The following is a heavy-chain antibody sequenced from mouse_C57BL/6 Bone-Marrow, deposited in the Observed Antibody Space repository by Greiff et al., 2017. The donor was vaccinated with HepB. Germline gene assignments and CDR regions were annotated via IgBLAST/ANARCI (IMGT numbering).Heavy chain of an antibody. Sequence: QVHVKQSGAELVRPGASVTLSCKASGYTFTDYEMHWVKQTPVHGLEWIGAIDPETGGTAYNQKFKGKAILTADKSSSTAYMELRSLTSEDSAVYYCTRWAFKPPPITMVPYYFDYWGQGTTLTVSS. D-gene: IGHD1-1*02. CDR1: GYTFTDYE. J-gene: IGHJ2*01. CDR2: IDPETGGT. V-gene: IGHV1-15*01. CDR3: TRWAFKPPPITMVPYYFDY.